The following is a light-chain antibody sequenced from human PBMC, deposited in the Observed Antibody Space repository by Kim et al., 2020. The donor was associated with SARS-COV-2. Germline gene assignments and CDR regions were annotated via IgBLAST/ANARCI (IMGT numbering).Light chain of an antibody. V-gene: IGKV3D-15*01. CDR3: QQYNNWPLT. J-gene: IGKJ4*01. CDR1: QSVSSN. Sequence: SPGKRATLACRASQSVSSNLAWYQQKPGQAPRLLIDGASTRATGIPARFSGSGSGTEFTLTISSLQSEDFAVYYCQQYNNWPLTVGGGTKVDIK. CDR2: GAS.